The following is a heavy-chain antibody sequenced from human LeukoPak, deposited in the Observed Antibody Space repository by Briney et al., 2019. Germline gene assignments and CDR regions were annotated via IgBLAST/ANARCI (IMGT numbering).Heavy chain of an antibody. CDR1: GGSISSYY. Sequence: SETLSLTCTVSGGSISSYYWSWIRQPPGKGLEWIGYIYYSGSTNYNPSLKSRVTISVDTSKNQFSLKLSSVTAADTAVCYCAREVRRYFDSLDYYYYGMDVWGQGTTVTVSS. CDR2: IYYSGST. D-gene: IGHD3-9*01. V-gene: IGHV4-59*01. CDR3: AREVRRYFDSLDYYYYGMDV. J-gene: IGHJ6*02.